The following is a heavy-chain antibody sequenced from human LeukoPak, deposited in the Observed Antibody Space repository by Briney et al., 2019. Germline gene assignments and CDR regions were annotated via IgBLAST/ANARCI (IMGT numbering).Heavy chain of an antibody. CDR1: GGSISSGGYY. V-gene: IGHV4-31*03. Sequence: PSQTLSLTCTVSGGSISSGGYYWSWICQHPGKGLEWIGYIYYSGSTYYNPSLKSRVTISVDTSKNQFSLKLSSVTAADTAVYYCARDGGRYFDYWGQGTLVTVSS. J-gene: IGHJ4*02. CDR2: IYYSGST. CDR3: ARDGGRYFDY. D-gene: IGHD3-16*01.